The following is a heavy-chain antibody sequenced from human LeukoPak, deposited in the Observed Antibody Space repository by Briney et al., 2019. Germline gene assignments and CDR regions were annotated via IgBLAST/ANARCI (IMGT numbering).Heavy chain of an antibody. CDR1: GFTFSSYW. CDR3: AREDWQQLVLYYYYYYMDV. Sequence: PGGSLRLSCAASGFTFSSYWMSWVRQAPGKGLEWVANIKRDGSEKYYVDSVKGRFAISRDNAKNSLYLQMNSLRAEDTAVYYCAREDWQQLVLYYYYYYMDVWGKGTTVTVSS. J-gene: IGHJ6*03. CDR2: IKRDGSEK. D-gene: IGHD6-13*01. V-gene: IGHV3-7*01.